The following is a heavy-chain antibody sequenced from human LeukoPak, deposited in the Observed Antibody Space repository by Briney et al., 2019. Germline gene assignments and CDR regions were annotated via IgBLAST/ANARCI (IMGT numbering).Heavy chain of an antibody. J-gene: IGHJ6*03. V-gene: IGHV7-4-1*02. CDR2: INTNTGNP. CDR1: GYTFTGYY. Sequence: ASVKVSCKASGYTFTGYYMHWVRQAPGQGLEWMGWINTNTGNPTYAQGFTGRFVFSLDTSVSTAYLQISSLKAEDTAVYYCARVLAYYYYYYMDVWGKGTTVTVSS. CDR3: ARVLAYYYYYYMDV.